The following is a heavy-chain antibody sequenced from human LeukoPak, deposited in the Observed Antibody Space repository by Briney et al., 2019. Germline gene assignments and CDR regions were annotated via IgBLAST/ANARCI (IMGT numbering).Heavy chain of an antibody. CDR1: GCSISSIRYY. V-gene: IGHV4-39*02. J-gene: IGHJ5*02. Sequence: PSETLSLTCTVYGCSISSIRYYWGWIRQPPGKELEWIGSIYYSGSTYYNPSLKSRVTISVDTSKNHFSLKLSSVTAADTAVYYCARPYYYDSRIDPWGQGTLVTVSS. CDR2: IYYSGST. D-gene: IGHD3-22*01. CDR3: ARPYYYDSRIDP.